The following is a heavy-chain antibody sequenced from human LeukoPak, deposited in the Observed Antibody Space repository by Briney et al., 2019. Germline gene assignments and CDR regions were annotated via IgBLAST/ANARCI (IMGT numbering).Heavy chain of an antibody. J-gene: IGHJ4*02. CDR1: GFTFSRHW. D-gene: IGHD2-2*01. V-gene: IGHV3-74*03. CDR2: ISGDGRET. CDR3: ARDALPAAADS. Sequence: GGSLRLSCEVSGFTFSRHWMRWVRQAPGKGLMWVSHISGDGRETKYADSVKGRFTTSRDSAKNTLYLQMNSLRAEDTAVYYCARDALPAAADSWGQGIQVTVSS.